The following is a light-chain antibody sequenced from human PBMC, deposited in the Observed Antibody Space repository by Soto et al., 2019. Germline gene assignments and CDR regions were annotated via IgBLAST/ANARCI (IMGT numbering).Light chain of an antibody. J-gene: IGLJ2*01. Sequence: QAVVTQPPSVSGAPGQRVTISCTGSSSNIGAGYDVQWYQQLPGTAPKLLIYGNSKPPSGVLGRFAGSKSGTSASLDNAVLQAEDEDDYYCQSYDSSLGGSVFGGGTKVTVL. CDR2: GNS. CDR1: SSNIGAGYD. V-gene: IGLV1-40*01. CDR3: QSYDSSLGGSV.